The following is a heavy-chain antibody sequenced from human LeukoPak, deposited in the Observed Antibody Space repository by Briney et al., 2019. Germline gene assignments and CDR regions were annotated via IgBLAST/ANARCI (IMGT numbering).Heavy chain of an antibody. CDR3: ARVSSEYSSSSLIFDY. CDR1: GGSLSSYY. J-gene: IGHJ4*02. Sequence: SETLSLTCTVSGGSLSSYYWSWIRQPPGKGLEWIGYIYYSGSTNYNPSLKSRVTISVDTSKNQFSLKLSSVTAADTAVYYCARVSSEYSSSSLIFDYWGQGTLVTVSS. D-gene: IGHD6-6*01. V-gene: IGHV4-59*01. CDR2: IYYSGST.